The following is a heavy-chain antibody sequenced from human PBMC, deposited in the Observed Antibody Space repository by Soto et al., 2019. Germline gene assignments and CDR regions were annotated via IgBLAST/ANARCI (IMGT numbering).Heavy chain of an antibody. CDR3: APWSRLRGGYRILLDY. Sequence: PSETLSLTCTVSGGSISSGGYYWSWIRQHPGKGLEWIGYIYYSGSTYYNPSLKSRVTISVDTSKNQFSLKVSPVTAADTAVYYSAPWSRLRGGYRILLDYWGQGSLVTVSS. CDR1: GGSISSGGYY. V-gene: IGHV4-31*03. D-gene: IGHD3-16*02. J-gene: IGHJ4*02. CDR2: IYYSGST.